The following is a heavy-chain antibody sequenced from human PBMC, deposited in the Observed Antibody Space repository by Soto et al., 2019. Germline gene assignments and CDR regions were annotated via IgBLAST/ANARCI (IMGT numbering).Heavy chain of an antibody. V-gene: IGHV4-59*01. CDR1: GGSISSYY. J-gene: IGHJ4*02. Sequence: SETLSLTCTVSGGSISSYYWSWIRQPPGKGLEWIGYIYYSGGTNYNPSLKSRVTISLDTSKNQFSLKLSSVTAADTAVYYWARVSPPYYDILTGYSPPVGFDYWGQGTLVTVSS. CDR2: IYYSGGT. D-gene: IGHD3-9*01. CDR3: ARVSPPYYDILTGYSPPVGFDY.